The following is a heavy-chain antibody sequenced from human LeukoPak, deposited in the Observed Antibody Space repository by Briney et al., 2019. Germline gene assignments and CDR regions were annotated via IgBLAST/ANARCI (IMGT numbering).Heavy chain of an antibody. Sequence: PSETLSLTCTVSGGSSKGGGYYWSWIRQPPGKGLEWIGYIYYSGSTNYNPSLKSRVTISVDTSKNQFSLKLSSVTAADTAVYYCARQAPWGCSGGSCYYYYYGMDVWGQGTTVTVSS. V-gene: IGHV4-61*08. CDR3: ARQAPWGCSGGSCYYYYYGMDV. D-gene: IGHD2-15*01. CDR2: IYYSGST. CDR1: GGSSKGGGYY. J-gene: IGHJ6*02.